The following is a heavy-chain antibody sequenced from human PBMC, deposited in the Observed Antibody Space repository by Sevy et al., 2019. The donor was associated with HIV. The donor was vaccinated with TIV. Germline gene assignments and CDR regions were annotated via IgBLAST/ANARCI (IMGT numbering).Heavy chain of an antibody. V-gene: IGHV3-23*01. CDR2: ISGSGGST. J-gene: IGHJ6*02. CDR3: AKATDTAMANYYYGMDV. D-gene: IGHD5-18*01. CDR1: GFTFSSYA. Sequence: GGSLRLSCAASGFTFSSYAMSWVRQAPGKGLEWVSAISGSGGSTYYADSVKGRFTISRDNSKNTLYLQMTGLRAEDTAVYYCAKATDTAMANYYYGMDVWGQGTTVTVSS.